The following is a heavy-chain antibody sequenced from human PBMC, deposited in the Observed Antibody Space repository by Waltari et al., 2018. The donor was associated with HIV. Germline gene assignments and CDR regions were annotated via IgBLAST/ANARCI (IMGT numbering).Heavy chain of an antibody. CDR2: IYTSGST. Sequence: QVQLQESGPGLVKPSQTLSLTCTVSGGSISSGSYHWSWIRQPAGKGLEWIGRIYTSGSTNYNPSLKSRVTISVDTSKNQFSLKLSSVTAADTAVYYCASASEFLEWFLWGQGTLVTVSS. J-gene: IGHJ4*02. D-gene: IGHD3-3*01. CDR3: ASASEFLEWFL. V-gene: IGHV4-61*02. CDR1: GGSISSGSYH.